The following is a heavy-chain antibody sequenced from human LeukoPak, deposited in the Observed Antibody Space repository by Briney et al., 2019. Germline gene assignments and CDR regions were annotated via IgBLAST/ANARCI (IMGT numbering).Heavy chain of an antibody. V-gene: IGHV4-39*01. J-gene: IGHJ4*02. CDR2: IYYSRST. Sequence: ATETLSLTCTVSGGSISSSSYYWGWIRQPPWKGLEWIGSIYYSRSTYYNPSLKSRVTISVDTSKNQFSLKLSSVTAADTAVYCCARNRFLEWFLPGYWGQGTLVTVSS. D-gene: IGHD3-3*01. CDR1: GGSISSSSYY. CDR3: ARNRFLEWFLPGY.